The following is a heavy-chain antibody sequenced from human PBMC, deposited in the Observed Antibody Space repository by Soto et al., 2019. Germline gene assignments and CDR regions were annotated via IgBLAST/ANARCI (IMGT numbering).Heavy chain of an antibody. CDR2: IDWDDDK. CDR3: ARTSPTRGFDA. Sequence: VSGPTLVHPTHTRTLTCTFSGFSLSTGGMRVSWIRQPPGKALEWLARIDWDDDKFYSTSLKTRLTISKDTSKNQVGLTMTNMDAVDTATYYVARTSPTRGFDAWGQGTPVTVSS. J-gene: IGHJ5*02. CDR1: GFSLSTGGMR. D-gene: IGHD5-12*01. V-gene: IGHV2-70*04.